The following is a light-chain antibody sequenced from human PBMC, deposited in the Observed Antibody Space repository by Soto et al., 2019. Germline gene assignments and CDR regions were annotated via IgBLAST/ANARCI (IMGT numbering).Light chain of an antibody. CDR3: HQRYNWPRVT. CDR2: DVS. V-gene: IGKV3-11*01. CDR1: QSVSNS. Sequence: EIVVTQSPATLSVSPGERATLSCRASQSVSNSLAWYQQKPGQPPRLLIYDVSNRATGIPARFSGSGSGTDFTLTITSLEPEDFAVYFCHQRYNWPRVTFGQGTRLEIK. J-gene: IGKJ5*01.